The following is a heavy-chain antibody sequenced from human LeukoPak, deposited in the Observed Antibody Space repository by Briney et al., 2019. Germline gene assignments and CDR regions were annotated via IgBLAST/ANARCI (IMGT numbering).Heavy chain of an antibody. CDR1: GGSISSGGYS. V-gene: IGHV4-30-2*01. Sequence: SETLSLTCAVSGGSISSGGYSWSWIRQPPGKGLEWIGYIYHSGSTYYNPSLKSRVTISVDRSKNQFSLKLSSVTAADTAVYYCARDQGWPHAFDIWGQGTMVTVSS. J-gene: IGHJ3*02. CDR2: IYHSGST. CDR3: ARDQGWPHAFDI.